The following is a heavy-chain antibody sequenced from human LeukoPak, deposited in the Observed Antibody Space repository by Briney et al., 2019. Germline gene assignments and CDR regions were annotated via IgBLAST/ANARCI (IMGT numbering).Heavy chain of an antibody. Sequence: SETLSLTCTVSGHSVSGISFYWSWIRQPPGNGLQYIGYVQYSASTNYNPSLKSRVTISVDTSKNQFSLKLSSVSAADTAVYYCARYYDSSGYWSTPHFDYWGQGTLVTVSS. J-gene: IGHJ4*02. D-gene: IGHD3-22*01. V-gene: IGHV4-61*01. CDR3: ARYYDSSGYWSTPHFDY. CDR2: VQYSAST. CDR1: GHSVSGISFY.